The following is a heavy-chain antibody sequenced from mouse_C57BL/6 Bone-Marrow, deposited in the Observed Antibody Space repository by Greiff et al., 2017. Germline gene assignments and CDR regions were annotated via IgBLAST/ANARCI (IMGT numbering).Heavy chain of an antibody. V-gene: IGHV7-1*01. D-gene: IGHD1-1*01. CDR3: ARDALCYGSSYWYFDV. J-gene: IGHJ1*03. CDR1: GFTFSDFY. Sequence: EVQLVESGGGLVQSGRSLRLSCATSGFTFSDFYMEWVRQAPGKGLEWIAASRNKANDYTTEYSASVKVRFIVSRDTSQSILYLQMNALRAEDTAIYYCARDALCYGSSYWYFDVWGTGTTVTVSS. CDR2: SRNKANDYTT.